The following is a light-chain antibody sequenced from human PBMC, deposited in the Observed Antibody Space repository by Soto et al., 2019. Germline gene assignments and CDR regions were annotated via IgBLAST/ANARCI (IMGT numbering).Light chain of an antibody. V-gene: IGLV2-14*01. CDR3: SSYTSSSSYV. Sequence: QSVLTQPASGSGSPRQSIAIIYTGTSSDVGAYNSVSWYQQYPGKAPKLMIHDVSNRPSGVSDRFSGSKSGNTASLTISGLQAEDEADYYCSSYTSSSSYVFGSGTKVTVL. J-gene: IGLJ1*01. CDR2: DVS. CDR1: SSDVGAYNS.